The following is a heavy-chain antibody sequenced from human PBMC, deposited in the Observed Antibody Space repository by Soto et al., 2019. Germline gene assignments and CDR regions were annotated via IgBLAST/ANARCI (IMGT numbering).Heavy chain of an antibody. J-gene: IGHJ4*02. CDR3: AKGAYGSGSYDS. Sequence: PGGSLRLSCAASGFTFGNYAMTWVRQAPGKGLEWVPGISGSGDSTYSADSVKGRFTISRDNSKKTLYLQMNSLRAEDTAVYYCAKGAYGSGSYDSWGQGTLVTVSS. D-gene: IGHD3-10*01. V-gene: IGHV3-23*01. CDR1: GFTFGNYA. CDR2: ISGSGDST.